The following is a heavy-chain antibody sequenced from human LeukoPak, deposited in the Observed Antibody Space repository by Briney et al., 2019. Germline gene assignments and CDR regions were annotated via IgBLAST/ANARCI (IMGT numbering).Heavy chain of an antibody. J-gene: IGHJ4*02. D-gene: IGHD6-6*01. CDR3: ARCITRPGHFDY. CDR1: GGSISSYY. V-gene: IGHV4-59*01. CDR2: IYYSGST. Sequence: PSETLSLTCTVSGGSISSYYWSWIRQPPGKGLEWIGYIYYSGSTNYNPSLKSRVTISVDTSKNQFSLKLSSVTAADTAVYYCARCITRPGHFDYWGQGTLVTVSS.